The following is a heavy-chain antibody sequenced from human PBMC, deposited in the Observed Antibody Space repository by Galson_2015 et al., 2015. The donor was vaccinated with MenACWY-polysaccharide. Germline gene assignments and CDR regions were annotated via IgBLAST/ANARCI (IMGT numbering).Heavy chain of an antibody. CDR1: GFSLRSNSLG. V-gene: IGHV2-5*02. CDR3: AHRRPPSPVYTDWFDP. CDR2: IYWDDDK. J-gene: IGHJ5*02. Sequence: PALVTPTPTLTLTCTFSGFSLRSNSLGVGWIRQPPGKALEWLALIYWDDDKNYNPSLKSRLTITKDTSKSQVVLTMTNMDPVDTATYYCAHRRPPSPVYTDWFDPWGQGTLVTVST. D-gene: IGHD2-8*01.